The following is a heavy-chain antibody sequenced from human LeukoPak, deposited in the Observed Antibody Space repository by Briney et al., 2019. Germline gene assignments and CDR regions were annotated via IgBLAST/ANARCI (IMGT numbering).Heavy chain of an antibody. CDR3: ARGAHDFWSGYLKGGVDY. Sequence: SETLSLTCTVSGGSISSYYWSWIRQPPGKGLEWIGYIYYSGSTNYNPSLKSRVTISVDTSKNQFSLKLSSVTAADTAVYYCARGAHDFWSGYLKGGVDYWGQGTLVTVSS. J-gene: IGHJ4*02. V-gene: IGHV4-59*08. CDR2: IYYSGST. D-gene: IGHD3-3*01. CDR1: GGSISSYY.